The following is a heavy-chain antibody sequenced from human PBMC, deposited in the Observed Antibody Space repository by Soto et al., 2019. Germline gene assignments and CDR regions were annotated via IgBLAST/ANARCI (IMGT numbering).Heavy chain of an antibody. D-gene: IGHD3-22*01. CDR2: IIPIFGTA. CDR3: ASNYDSSGYYHLWY. V-gene: IGHV1-69*01. Sequence: QVQLVQSGAEVKKPGSSVKVSCKASGGTFSSYAISWVRQAPGQGLEWMGGIIPIFGTANYAQKFQGRVTITADESTSTAYMELSSLRSEDTAVYYCASNYDSSGYYHLWYWGQGTLVTVSS. CDR1: GGTFSSYA. J-gene: IGHJ4*02.